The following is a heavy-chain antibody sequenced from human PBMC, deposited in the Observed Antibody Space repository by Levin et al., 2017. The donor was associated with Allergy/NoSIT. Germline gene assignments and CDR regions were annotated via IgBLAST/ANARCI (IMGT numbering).Heavy chain of an antibody. J-gene: IGHJ4*02. V-gene: IGHV1-18*01. CDR2: INIHNGRR. D-gene: IGHD3-10*01. CDR3: VRDIDYNCDY. Sequence: ASVKVSCKTSGYIFSNFGITWVRQAPGQGLEWMGWINIHNGRRNYAQNFQGRLTMTSDTSTSTAYMELRSLRADDTAVYYCVRDIDYNCDYWGQGTLVTVSP. CDR1: GYIFSNFG.